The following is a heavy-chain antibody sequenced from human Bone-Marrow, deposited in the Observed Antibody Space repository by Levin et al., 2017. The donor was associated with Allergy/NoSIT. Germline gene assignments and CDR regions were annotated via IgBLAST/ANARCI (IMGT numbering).Heavy chain of an antibody. CDR3: ATLGGFFSPTMRPDY. CDR2: IIPILGIA. CDR1: GGTFSSYA. V-gene: IGHV1-69*04. Sequence: PGESLKISCKASGGTFSSYAISWVRQAPGQGLEWMGRIIPILGIANYAQKFQGRVTITADKSTSTAYMELSSLRSEDTAVYYCATLGGFFSPTMRPDYWGQGTLVTVSS. J-gene: IGHJ4*02. D-gene: IGHD3-16*01.